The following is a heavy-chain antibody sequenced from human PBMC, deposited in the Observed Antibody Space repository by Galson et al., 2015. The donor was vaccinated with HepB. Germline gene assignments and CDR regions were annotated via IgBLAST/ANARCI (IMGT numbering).Heavy chain of an antibody. CDR3: ARVEGGLFVT. Sequence: CAISGDSVSSNSFTWNWIRQSPSRGPEWLGRIYYRSKWQNDYAVSVKSRITINPDTSKNQFSLHLNSVTPEDTAVYYCARVEGGLFVTWGQGTMVIVSS. CDR1: GDSVSSNSFT. J-gene: IGHJ3*02. V-gene: IGHV6-1*01. D-gene: IGHD3-16*01. CDR2: IYYRSKWQN.